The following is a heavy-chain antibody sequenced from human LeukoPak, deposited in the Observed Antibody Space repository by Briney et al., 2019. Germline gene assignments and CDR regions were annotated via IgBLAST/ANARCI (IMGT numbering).Heavy chain of an antibody. CDR3: AKGPIDTVPPLFDP. Sequence: SETLSLTCAVYGGSFSGYYWSWIRQPPGKGLEWIGEINHSGSTNYNPSLKSRVTISVDTSKNQFSLKLSSVTAADTAVYYCAKGPIDTVPPLFDPWGQGTLVTVSS. D-gene: IGHD4-17*01. CDR1: GGSFSGYY. J-gene: IGHJ5*02. V-gene: IGHV4-34*01. CDR2: INHSGST.